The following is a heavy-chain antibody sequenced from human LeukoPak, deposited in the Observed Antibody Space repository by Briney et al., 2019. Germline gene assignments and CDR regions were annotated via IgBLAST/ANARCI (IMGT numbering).Heavy chain of an antibody. CDR1: GFTFSTYG. D-gene: IGHD5/OR15-5a*01. J-gene: IGHJ5*01. CDR3: AKDRSVYLEGFDS. CDR2: ISDDGRKK. Sequence: GGSPRLSCAASGFTFSTYGMQWVRQAPGEGLEWVAVISDDGRKKYYADSVEGRFTISRDNSKKTLYLQMNNLRDDDAAVYYCAKDRSVYLEGFDSWGQGTLVAVSS. V-gene: IGHV3-30*18.